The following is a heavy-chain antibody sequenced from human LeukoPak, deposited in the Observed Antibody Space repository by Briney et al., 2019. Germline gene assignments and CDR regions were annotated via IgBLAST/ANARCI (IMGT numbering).Heavy chain of an antibody. D-gene: IGHD1-26*01. CDR1: GGSISSYY. CDR3: ARWDSGSYFLDY. J-gene: IGHJ4*02. CDR2: IYYSGST. Sequence: SETLSLTCTVSGGSISSYYWNWIRQPPGKGLEWIGYIYYSGSTNYNPSLKSRVTISVDTSKNQFSLKLNSVTAADTAVYYCARWDSGSYFLDYWGQGTLVTVSS. V-gene: IGHV4-59*01.